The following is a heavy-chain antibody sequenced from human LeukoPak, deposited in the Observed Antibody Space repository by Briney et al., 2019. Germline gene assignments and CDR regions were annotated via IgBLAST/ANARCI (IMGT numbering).Heavy chain of an antibody. D-gene: IGHD2-2*01. Sequence: GGSLRLSCAASGFPFVTYWMHWVRQAPGKGLVWVSHLNTDGSSPTYGDSAKGRFTVSRDNAKNTLFLQLNSLRVEDTAVYYCARGTAKPAGIDYWGQGTLVTVSS. J-gene: IGHJ4*02. CDR3: ARGTAKPAGIDY. CDR2: LNTDGSSP. CDR1: GFPFVTYW. V-gene: IGHV3-74*01.